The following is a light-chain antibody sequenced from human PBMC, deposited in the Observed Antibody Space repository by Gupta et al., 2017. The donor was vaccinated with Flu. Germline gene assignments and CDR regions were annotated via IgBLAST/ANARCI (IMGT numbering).Light chain of an antibody. J-gene: IGLJ1*01. CDR3: QSADSSGSYYV. Sequence: GNALPTQYAYWYQQKPGQAPVMVIYKDSERPSGIPERFSGSSSGTTVTLTISGVQAEDEADYYCQSADSSGSYYVFGTGTKVTVL. CDR1: ALPTQY. CDR2: KDS. V-gene: IGLV3-25*03.